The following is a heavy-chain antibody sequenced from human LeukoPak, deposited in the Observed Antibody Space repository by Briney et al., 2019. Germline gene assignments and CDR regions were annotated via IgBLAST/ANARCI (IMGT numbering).Heavy chain of an antibody. Sequence: PSETLSLTCTVSGGSITSSYWSWIRQPAGKGLEWIGHIYTSGSTNFNPSLESRITMSVDTSKNQFSLKLSSVTAADTAVYFCAGESVWYNWNYSAFDIWGQGTMVTVSP. CDR1: GGSITSSY. CDR2: IYTSGST. CDR3: AGESVWYNWNYSAFDI. D-gene: IGHD1-7*01. V-gene: IGHV4-4*07. J-gene: IGHJ3*02.